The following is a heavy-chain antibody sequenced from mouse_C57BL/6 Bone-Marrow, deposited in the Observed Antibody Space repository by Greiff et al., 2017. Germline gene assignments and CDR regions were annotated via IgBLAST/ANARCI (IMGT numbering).Heavy chain of an antibody. CDR1: GFYIKYDY. V-gene: IGHV14-4*01. J-gene: IGHJ3*01. D-gene: IGHD1-1*01. Sequence: EVQGVESGAELVRPGASVKLSCTASGFYIKYDYMHWVKQRPEQGLEWIGWIDPENGDTKYASKFQDKATITADTSSNSASLQPSRLTTGETAVYYCTTSDGSTYGGAYWGQGTLVTVSA. CDR3: TTSDGSTYGGAY. CDR2: IDPENGDT.